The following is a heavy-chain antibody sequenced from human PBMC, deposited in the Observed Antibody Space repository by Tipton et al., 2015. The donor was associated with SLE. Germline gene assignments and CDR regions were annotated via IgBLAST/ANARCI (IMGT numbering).Heavy chain of an antibody. CDR3: AREDEYSSSPASFDF. CDR1: GGSISSHY. V-gene: IGHV4-59*11. J-gene: IGHJ3*01. D-gene: IGHD6-6*01. Sequence: TLSLTCTVSGGSISSHYWHWIRQTPGKGLEWIGHIYYSGSTNYNPSLKSRVRISLDRSQNQFSLKLSSVITADTAIYYCAREDEYSSSPASFDFWGQGAMVIVSS. CDR2: IYYSGST.